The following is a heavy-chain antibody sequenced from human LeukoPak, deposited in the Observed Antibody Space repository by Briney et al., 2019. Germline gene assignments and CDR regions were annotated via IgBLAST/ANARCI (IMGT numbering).Heavy chain of an antibody. CDR2: INHSGIN. D-gene: IGHD3-16*01. J-gene: IGHJ6*02. CDR3: AKKRVDVMGNQYYYYYGLDV. V-gene: IGHV4-34*01. Sequence: PSETLSLTCAFYGGSFSGYSLTWIRQPPGKGLEWIGEINHSGINHFNPSLKSRVTISADTSKKQVFPNLSSVTAADTAVYYCAKKRVDVMGNQYYYYYGLDVWGQGTTVTVSS. CDR1: GGSFSGYS.